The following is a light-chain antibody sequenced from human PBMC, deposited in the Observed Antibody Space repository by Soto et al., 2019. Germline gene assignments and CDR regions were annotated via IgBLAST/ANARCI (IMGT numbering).Light chain of an antibody. V-gene: IGKV3-11*01. CDR2: DAS. Sequence: EIVLTQSPATLSLSPGERATLSCRASQGISIYLAWYQQKPGQAPRLLIYDASNRATGIPARFSGSGSGTDFTLTITSLEPEDFAVYYCQQRSKWPRTFGQGTNVEIK. CDR1: QGISIY. J-gene: IGKJ1*01. CDR3: QQRSKWPRT.